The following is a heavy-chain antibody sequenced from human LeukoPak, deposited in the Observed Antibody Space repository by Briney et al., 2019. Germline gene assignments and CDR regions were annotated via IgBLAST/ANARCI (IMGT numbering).Heavy chain of an antibody. CDR3: ARGPWGLRYFDWLPQFDY. D-gene: IGHD3-9*01. J-gene: IGHJ4*02. V-gene: IGHV4-59*12. Sequence: PSETLSLSCTVSGGSISSYYWRWIQQPPGKGLEWIGYIYYSGSTNYNPSLKSRVTISVDTSKNQFSLKLSSVTAADTAVYYCARGPWGLRYFDWLPQFDYWGQGTLVTVSS. CDR1: GGSISSYY. CDR2: IYYSGST.